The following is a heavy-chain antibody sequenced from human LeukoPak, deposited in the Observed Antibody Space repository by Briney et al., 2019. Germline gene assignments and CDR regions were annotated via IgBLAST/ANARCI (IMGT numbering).Heavy chain of an antibody. Sequence: PGGSLRLSCAASGFTFSSYGMHWVRQAPGKGLEWVAVISYDGRNKYYADSVKGRFTISRDNSKNTLYLQMNSLRAEDTAVYYCAKAGLPATVVEGGFDYWGQGTLVTVSS. J-gene: IGHJ4*02. V-gene: IGHV3-30*18. D-gene: IGHD4-17*01. CDR3: AKAGLPATVVEGGFDY. CDR1: GFTFSSYG. CDR2: ISYDGRNK.